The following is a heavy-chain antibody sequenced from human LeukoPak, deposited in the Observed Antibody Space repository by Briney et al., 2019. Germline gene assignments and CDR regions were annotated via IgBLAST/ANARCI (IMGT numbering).Heavy chain of an antibody. CDR2: IYYSGST. J-gene: IGHJ4*02. CDR1: GGSISSSYYY. D-gene: IGHD1-7*01. CDR3: ATRNWNYGHFDY. V-gene: IGHV4-39*01. Sequence: SETLSLTCTVSGGSISSSYYYWGWIRQPPGKGLEWIGSIYYSGSTYYSPSLKSRVTISVDTSKNQFSLKLSSVTAADTAIYYCATRNWNYGHFDYWGQGTLVTVSS.